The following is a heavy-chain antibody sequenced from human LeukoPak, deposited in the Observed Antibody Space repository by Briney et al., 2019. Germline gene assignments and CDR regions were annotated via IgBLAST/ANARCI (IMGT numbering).Heavy chain of an antibody. CDR2: IIPIFGTA. CDR3: ARSSRGYSYVFWFDP. J-gene: IGHJ5*02. D-gene: IGHD5-18*01. CDR1: GYTFTSYG. V-gene: IGHV1-69*13. Sequence: WASVKVSCKASGYTFTSYGISWVRQAPGQGLEWMGGIIPIFGTANYAQKFQGRVTITADESTSTAYMELSSLRSEDTAVYYCARSSRGYSYVFWFDPWGQGTLVTVSS.